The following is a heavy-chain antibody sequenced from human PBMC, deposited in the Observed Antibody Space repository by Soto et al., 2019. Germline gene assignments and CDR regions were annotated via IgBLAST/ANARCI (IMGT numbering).Heavy chain of an antibody. Sequence: QVQLVQSGAEVKKPGSSVKVSCEASGGSVSSYTLSWVRQAPGQGLEWMGRIIPILGRANYAQKFQDRVTITADKSTSTAYMESSSLRSEDTAVYFCAGDSGYSNYAFDFWGQGTLITVSS. CDR2: IIPILGRA. J-gene: IGHJ4*02. CDR3: AGDSGYSNYAFDF. V-gene: IGHV1-69*08. CDR1: GGSVSSYT. D-gene: IGHD4-4*01.